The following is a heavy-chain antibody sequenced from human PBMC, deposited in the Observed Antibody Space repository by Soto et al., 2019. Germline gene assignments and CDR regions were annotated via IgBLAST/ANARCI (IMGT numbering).Heavy chain of an antibody. CDR2: IYPGDSDT. CDR1: GYSFTSYW. Sequence: ESLKIWCKGSGYSFTSYWIGWMRQMPGKGLEWMGIIYPGDSDTRYSPSFQGQVTISADKSISTAYLQWSSLKASDTAMYYCARLAGATETKYYYYGMDVWGQGTTVTVSS. V-gene: IGHV5-51*01. D-gene: IGHD1-26*01. CDR3: ARLAGATETKYYYYGMDV. J-gene: IGHJ6*02.